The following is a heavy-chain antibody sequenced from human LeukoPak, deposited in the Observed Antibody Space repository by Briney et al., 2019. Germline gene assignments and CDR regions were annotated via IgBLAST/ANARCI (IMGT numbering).Heavy chain of an antibody. CDR3: AREVGYCSGGSCYSYFDY. V-gene: IGHV4-59*01. CDR2: IYYSGST. Sequence: SETLSLTCTVSGGSISSYYWSWIRQPPGKGLEWIGYIYYSGSTNYNASLTNRVTISVDTSNNQFSLKLSSVTAADTAVYYCAREVGYCSGGSCYSYFDYWGQRTLVTVSS. J-gene: IGHJ4*02. D-gene: IGHD2-15*01. CDR1: GGSISSYY.